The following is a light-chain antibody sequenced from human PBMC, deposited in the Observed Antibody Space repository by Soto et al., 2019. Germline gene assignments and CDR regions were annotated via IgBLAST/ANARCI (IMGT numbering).Light chain of an antibody. CDR3: MQALQTPRT. J-gene: IGKJ1*01. Sequence: EIVMTQSPLSLPVTPGEPASISCRSSQSLLHSNGYNYLDWYLQKPGQSPQLLIYLGSYRASGVPERFSGSGSGKDFTLKISRVEAEDVGVYYCMQALQTPRTFGQGTKVEIK. CDR1: QSLLHSNGYNY. V-gene: IGKV2-28*01. CDR2: LGS.